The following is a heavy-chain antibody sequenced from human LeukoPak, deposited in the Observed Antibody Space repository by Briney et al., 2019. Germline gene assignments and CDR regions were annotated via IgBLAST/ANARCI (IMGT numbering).Heavy chain of an antibody. CDR3: ATGIATARVDF. V-gene: IGHV4-61*01. D-gene: IGHD6-13*01. CDR1: GGPVSTGTYY. J-gene: IGHJ4*01. CDR2: IYYGGST. Sequence: PSETLSLTCTVSGGPVSTGTYYWSWIRQPPGKGLEWVGYIYYGGSTNYNPSLKSRVTISIGTSKNQFSLKLTSVTAADTAVYFCATGIATARVDFWGHGTLVTVSS.